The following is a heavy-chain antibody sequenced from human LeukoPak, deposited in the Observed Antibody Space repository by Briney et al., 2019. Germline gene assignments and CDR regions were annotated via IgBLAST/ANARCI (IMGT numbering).Heavy chain of an antibody. V-gene: IGHV3-7*01. J-gene: IGHJ1*01. Sequence: GGSLRLSCAASGLTLSRYWMTWVRQAPGKGLEWVANISQDGNKKYYVDSVKGRFTISRDNAKNSLYLQMNSLRVEDTAVYYCAEGTTGWGQGTLVTVSS. D-gene: IGHD1-1*01. CDR3: AEGTTG. CDR1: GLTLSRYW. CDR2: ISQDGNKK.